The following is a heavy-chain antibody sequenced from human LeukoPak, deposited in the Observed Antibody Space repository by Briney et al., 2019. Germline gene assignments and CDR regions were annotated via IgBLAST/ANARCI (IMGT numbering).Heavy chain of an antibody. Sequence: ASVKVSCKASGYTFTGYYMHWVRQAPGQGLEWMGWINPNSGGTNYAQKFQGRVTMTRDTSISTAYMELSRLRSDDTAVYYCARESDRQQLAVDYWGQGTLVTVSS. D-gene: IGHD6-13*01. V-gene: IGHV1-2*02. CDR3: ARESDRQQLAVDY. J-gene: IGHJ4*02. CDR1: GYTFTGYY. CDR2: INPNSGGT.